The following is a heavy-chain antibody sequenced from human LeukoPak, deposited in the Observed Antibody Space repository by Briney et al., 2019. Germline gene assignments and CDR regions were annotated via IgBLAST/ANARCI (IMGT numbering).Heavy chain of an antibody. CDR1: GYTFTSYD. Sequence: ASVKVSCKASGYTFTSYDINWVRQATGQGLEWMGWMNPNSGNTGYAQKFQGRVTMTRNTSISTAYMELSSLRSEDTAVYYCARTVRRIDYYYYYYMDVWGKGTTVTVSS. D-gene: IGHD4-11*01. CDR2: MNPNSGNT. CDR3: ARTVRRIDYYYYYYMDV. V-gene: IGHV1-8*01. J-gene: IGHJ6*03.